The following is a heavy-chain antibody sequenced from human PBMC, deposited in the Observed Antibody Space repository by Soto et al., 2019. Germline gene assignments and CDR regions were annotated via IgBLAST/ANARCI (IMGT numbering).Heavy chain of an antibody. V-gene: IGHV3-73*02. CDR3: SRLDVDTAKAYHF. CDR1: GFSFSGSA. J-gene: IGHJ4*02. D-gene: IGHD5-18*01. CDR2: IRSKANSYAT. Sequence: EVQVVESGGGVVQPGGSLILSCAASGFSFSGSAVHWVRQASGKGLVWVGRIRSKANSYATADAASVKGRFTISRHDSMNTAYLQMNSLKTADTAVYYCSRLDVDTAKAYHFWGQGTLVTVSS.